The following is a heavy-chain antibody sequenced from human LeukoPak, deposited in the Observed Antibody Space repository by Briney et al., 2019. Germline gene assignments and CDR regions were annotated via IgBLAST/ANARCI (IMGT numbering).Heavy chain of an antibody. CDR1: GFTFSSYS. V-gene: IGHV3-48*04. Sequence: GSLRLSCAASGFTFSSYSMNWVRQAPGKGLEWVSYISSSSSNIYYADSVRGRFTISRDNAKNSLFLQMNSLRAEDTAVYYCARADVTSGYYEVGVIDYWGQGTLVTVSS. D-gene: IGHD3-22*01. CDR3: ARADVTSGYYEVGVIDY. J-gene: IGHJ4*02. CDR2: ISSSSSNI.